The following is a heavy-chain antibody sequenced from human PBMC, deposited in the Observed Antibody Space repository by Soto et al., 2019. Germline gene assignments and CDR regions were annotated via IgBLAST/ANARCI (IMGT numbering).Heavy chain of an antibody. D-gene: IGHD6-19*01. CDR1: GYTLTELS. Sequence: GASVKVSCKVPGYTLTELSTHWVRQAPGKGLEWMGGFDPEDGQTVYVQKFQGRVTMTEDTSTDTAYMQLSSLRSEDTAVYYCAAKYFHSRGFYYFDYWGQGTLVTVSS. J-gene: IGHJ4*02. CDR2: FDPEDGQT. CDR3: AAKYFHSRGFYYFDY. V-gene: IGHV1-24*01.